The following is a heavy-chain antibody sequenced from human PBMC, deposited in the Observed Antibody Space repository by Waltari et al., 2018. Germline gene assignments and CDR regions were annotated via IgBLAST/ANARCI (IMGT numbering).Heavy chain of an antibody. V-gene: IGHV4-39*01. CDR2: IYYSGST. Sequence: QLQLQESGPGLVKPSETLSLTCTVSGGSISSSSYYWGWIRQPPGKGLEWIGSIYYSGSTYYNPSLKSRVTISVDTSKNQFSLKLSSVTAADTAVYYCARPRLCLGELSHGAFDYWGQGTLVTVSS. CDR3: ARPRLCLGELSHGAFDY. CDR1: GGSISSSSYY. J-gene: IGHJ4*02. D-gene: IGHD3-16*02.